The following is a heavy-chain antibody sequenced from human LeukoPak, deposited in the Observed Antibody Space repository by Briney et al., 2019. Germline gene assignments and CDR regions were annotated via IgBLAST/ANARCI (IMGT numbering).Heavy chain of an antibody. J-gene: IGHJ3*02. D-gene: IGHD2-2*02. CDR1: GFTFDDYG. CDR3: ARRDIVVVPASILGAFDI. Sequence: GGSLRLSCAASGFTFDDYGMSWVRQAPGKGLEWVSGINWNGGSTGYADSVKGRFTISRDNAKNSLYLQMNSLRAEDTALYYCARRDIVVVPASILGAFDIWGQGTMVTVSS. V-gene: IGHV3-20*04. CDR2: INWNGGST.